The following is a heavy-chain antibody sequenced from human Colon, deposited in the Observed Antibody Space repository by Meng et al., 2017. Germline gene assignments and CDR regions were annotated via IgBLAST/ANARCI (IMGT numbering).Heavy chain of an antibody. CDR1: GGSVSSGGYY. J-gene: IGHJ5*02. V-gene: IGHV4-31*03. Sequence: QVQLQESGPGLVKPSQTLSLTCTVSGGSVSSGGYYWGWIRQHPGKALEWIGYIYYSGSTFYNPSLKSRVTISIDTSKSQFSLKLTSVTAADTAVYYCVRSSGWVRTGFDPWGQGTLVTVSS. CDR3: VRSSGWVRTGFDP. D-gene: IGHD6-19*01. CDR2: IYYSGST.